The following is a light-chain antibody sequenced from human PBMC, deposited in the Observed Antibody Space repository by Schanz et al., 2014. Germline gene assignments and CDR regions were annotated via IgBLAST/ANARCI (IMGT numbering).Light chain of an antibody. CDR3: QSYDSSLNAHV. V-gene: IGLV1-40*01. CDR2: DNN. CDR1: SSNIGSET. J-gene: IGLJ1*01. Sequence: QSVLTQPPSASGTPGQRVTISCSGSSSNIGSETVHWYQQLPGTAPKLLIYDNNNRPSGVPDRFSGSKSGTSASLAITGLQADDEADYYCQSYDSSLNAHVFGTGTKLTVL.